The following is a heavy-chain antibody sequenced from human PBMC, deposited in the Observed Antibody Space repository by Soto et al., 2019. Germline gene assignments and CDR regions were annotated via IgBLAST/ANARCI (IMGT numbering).Heavy chain of an antibody. CDR2: ISSSSSTI. D-gene: IGHD3-3*01. CDR1: GFTFSSYS. Sequence: GGSLRLSCAASGFTFSSYSMNWVRQAPGKGLEWVSYISSSSSTIYYADSVKGRFTISRDNAKNSLYLQMNSLRAEDTAVYYCARVRSPLEWLLSPKYYYYMDVWGKGTTVTVSS. CDR3: ARVRSPLEWLLSPKYYYYMDV. J-gene: IGHJ6*03. V-gene: IGHV3-48*01.